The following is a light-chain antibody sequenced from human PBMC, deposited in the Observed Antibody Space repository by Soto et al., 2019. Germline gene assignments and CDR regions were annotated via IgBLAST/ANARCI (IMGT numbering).Light chain of an antibody. CDR2: GNS. CDR3: QSYDSSLSGAV. J-gene: IGLJ7*01. Sequence: QSVLTQPPTVSGATGQRVTISCTGSSSNIGAGYDVHWYQQLPGTAPKLLIYGNSNRPSGVPDRYSGSKSGTSASLAITGLQAEDEADYYCQSYDSSLSGAVFGGGTQRTVL. V-gene: IGLV1-40*01. CDR1: SSNIGAGYD.